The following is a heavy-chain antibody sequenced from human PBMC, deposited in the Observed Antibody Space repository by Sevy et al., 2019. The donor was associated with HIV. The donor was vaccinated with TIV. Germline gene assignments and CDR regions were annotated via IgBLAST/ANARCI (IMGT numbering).Heavy chain of an antibody. CDR2: ISWDSGTI. CDR1: GFTFDEYA. V-gene: IGHV3-9*01. CDR3: AKDKGAWGSGSGNGMDV. J-gene: IGHJ6*02. D-gene: IGHD3-10*01. Sequence: GGSLRLSCAVSGFTFDEYAMHWVRQAPGKGLEWVSGISWDSGTIDYAHSVKGRFTISRDNAKNSLYLQVNSLRVEDTAFYYCAKDKGAWGSGSGNGMDVWGQGTTVTVSS.